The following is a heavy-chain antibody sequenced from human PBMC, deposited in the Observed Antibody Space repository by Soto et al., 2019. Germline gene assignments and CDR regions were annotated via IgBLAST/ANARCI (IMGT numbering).Heavy chain of an antibody. CDR2: ISYDGSNK. Sequence: PVGSLRLSCAASGFTFSTYTMHWVRQAPGKGLEWVAVISYDGSNKYYADSVKGRFTISRDNSKNTLYLQMNSLRADDTAVYHCAREAHYDSSPYFDYWGQGTLVTVSS. CDR1: GFTFSTYT. J-gene: IGHJ4*02. CDR3: AREAHYDSSPYFDY. V-gene: IGHV3-30-3*01. D-gene: IGHD3-22*01.